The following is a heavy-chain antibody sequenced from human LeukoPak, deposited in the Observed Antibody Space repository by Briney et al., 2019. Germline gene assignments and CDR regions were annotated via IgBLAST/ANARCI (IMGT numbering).Heavy chain of an antibody. V-gene: IGHV3-21*01. Sequence: GGSLRLSCATSGFTFSFYTMSWVRQAPGKGLEWVSSIGTSSTYIYYSDSLKGRFTISRDNAKNSLSLQMNSLRAEDTAVYYCARGDRPREIPPLVRKKNPFDIWGQGTIVTVSS. J-gene: IGHJ3*02. CDR1: GFTFSFYT. D-gene: IGHD2-8*02. CDR2: IGTSSTYI. CDR3: ARGDRPREIPPLVRKKNPFDI.